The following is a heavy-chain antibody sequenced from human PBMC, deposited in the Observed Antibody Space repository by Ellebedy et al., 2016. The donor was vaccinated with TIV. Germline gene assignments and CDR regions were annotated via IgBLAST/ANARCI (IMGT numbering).Heavy chain of an antibody. CDR3: ARKTDTGTSGDY. V-gene: IGHV3-53*01. CDR2: FYSGGST. J-gene: IGHJ4*02. Sequence: GASLKISCASSGFTVGNNFMSWVRQAPGKGLEWVSLFYSGGSTDYADSVKGRFTISRDSSKNTLYLQMNSLRAEDTAMYYCARKTDTGTSGDYWGQGTPVTVSS. CDR1: GFTVGNNF. D-gene: IGHD1-1*01.